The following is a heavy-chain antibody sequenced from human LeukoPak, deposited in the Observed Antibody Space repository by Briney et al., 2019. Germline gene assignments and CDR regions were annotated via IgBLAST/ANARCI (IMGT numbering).Heavy chain of an antibody. CDR2: IYYNGYT. CDR3: ARQGGDTMVRGVVRDWFDP. J-gene: IGHJ5*02. V-gene: IGHV4-39*01. D-gene: IGHD3-10*01. CDR1: GDSISSSIYY. Sequence: SETLSLTCTVSGDSISSSIYYWGWIRQPPGKGLEWIGCIYYNGYTYYTSSLKSRVTIFVNTSKNQFSLKLISVTAADTAVYYCARQGGDTMVRGVVRDWFDPWGQGTWSPSPQ.